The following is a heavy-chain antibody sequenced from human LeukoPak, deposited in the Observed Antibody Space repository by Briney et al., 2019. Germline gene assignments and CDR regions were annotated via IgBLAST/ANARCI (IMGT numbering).Heavy chain of an antibody. Sequence: QPGGSLRLSCAASGFAFSSYGMHWVRPAPGKGLEWVAFLRYDGSNKLYADSVKGRFTISRDNPKSMLYLQMSSLRAEDTAVYYCANPDCGSDCYSFNYWGQGTLVTVSS. D-gene: IGHD2-21*01. CDR3: ANPDCGSDCYSFNY. J-gene: IGHJ4*02. V-gene: IGHV3-30*02. CDR2: LRYDGSNK. CDR1: GFAFSSYG.